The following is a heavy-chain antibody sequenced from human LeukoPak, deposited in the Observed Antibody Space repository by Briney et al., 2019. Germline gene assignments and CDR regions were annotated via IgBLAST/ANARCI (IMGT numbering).Heavy chain of an antibody. CDR3: SRGSLHDSRGYCRY. D-gene: IGHD3-22*01. CDR2: ISAYNGNT. J-gene: IGHJ4*02. Sequence: ASVKVSCKASGYTFTSCGISWVRQAPGQGLEWMGWISAYNGNTSYAQKLQSRVTMTTDTSTSTAYMELRSLRSDDTAVYYCSRGSLHDSRGYCRYWGQGTLATVPS. V-gene: IGHV1-18*01. CDR1: GYTFTSCG.